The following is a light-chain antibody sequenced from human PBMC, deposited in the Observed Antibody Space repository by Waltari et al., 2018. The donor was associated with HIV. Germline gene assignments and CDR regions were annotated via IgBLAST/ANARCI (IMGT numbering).Light chain of an antibody. Sequence: SYELTQPSSMSVSPGQTARITCSGDKLGDKDVCWYQQKPGQSPLLVIYQDSKRPSGMPERFSGSNSGNTATLTISGTQAMDEADYYCQAWDSFVVLGGGTKLTVL. V-gene: IGLV3-1*01. J-gene: IGLJ2*01. CDR1: KLGDKD. CDR2: QDS. CDR3: QAWDSFVV.